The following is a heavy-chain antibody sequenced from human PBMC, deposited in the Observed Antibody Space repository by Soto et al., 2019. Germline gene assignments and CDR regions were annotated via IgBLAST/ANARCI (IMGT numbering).Heavy chain of an antibody. Sequence: ASVKVSCKASGYTFTGYYMHWVRQAPGQGLEWMGWINPNSGGTNYAQKFQGWVTMTRDTSISTAYMELSRLRSDDTAVYYCARGGSYRLLYNYYYYGMDVWDQGATVTVSS. J-gene: IGHJ6*02. V-gene: IGHV1-2*04. CDR2: INPNSGGT. CDR3: ARGGSYRLLYNYYYYGMDV. D-gene: IGHD1-26*01. CDR1: GYTFTGYY.